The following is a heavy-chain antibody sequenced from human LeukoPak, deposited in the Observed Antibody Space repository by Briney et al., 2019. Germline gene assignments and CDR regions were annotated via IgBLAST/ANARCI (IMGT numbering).Heavy chain of an antibody. D-gene: IGHD7-27*01. Sequence: GASVKVSCKASGGTFISYAISWVRQAPGQGLEWMGGFDPEDGETIYAQKFQGRVTLTEDTSTDTAYMELSSLRSEDTAIYYCVRTPPNWGFDYWGQGTLVTVSS. J-gene: IGHJ4*02. CDR3: VRTPPNWGFDY. CDR1: GGTFISYA. CDR2: FDPEDGET. V-gene: IGHV1-24*01.